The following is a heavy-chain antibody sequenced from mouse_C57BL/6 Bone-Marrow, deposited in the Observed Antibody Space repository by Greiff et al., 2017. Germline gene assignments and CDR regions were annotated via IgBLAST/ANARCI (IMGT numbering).Heavy chain of an antibody. CDR3: ARPATVVAPGDY. J-gene: IGHJ2*01. CDR2: INPNNGGT. D-gene: IGHD1-1*01. CDR1: GYTFTDYY. Sequence: VQLQQSGPELVKPGASVKISCKASGYTFTDYYMNWVKQSHGKSLEWIGDINPNNGGTSYNQKFKGKATLTVDKSSSTAYMELRSLTSEDSAVYYCARPATVVAPGDYWGQGTTLTVSS. V-gene: IGHV1-26*01.